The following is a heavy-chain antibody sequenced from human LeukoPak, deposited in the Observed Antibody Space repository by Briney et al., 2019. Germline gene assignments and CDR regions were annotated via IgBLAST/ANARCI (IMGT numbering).Heavy chain of an antibody. V-gene: IGHV4-39*02. J-gene: IGHJ2*01. CDR3: AREGLGSGRGGDFDL. Sequence: SETLSLTCTVSGGSISSDNYYWGWIRQPPGKGLEWIGSIYYTGSTFYNPSLKSRVTISVDTSKNQFSLKLTSVPAADTAVYYCAREGLGSGRGGDFDLWGRGTLVTVSS. CDR2: IYYTGST. D-gene: IGHD2-15*01. CDR1: GGSISSDNYY.